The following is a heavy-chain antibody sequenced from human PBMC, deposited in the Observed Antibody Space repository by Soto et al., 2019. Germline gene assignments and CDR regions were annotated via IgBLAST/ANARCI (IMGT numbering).Heavy chain of an antibody. D-gene: IGHD2-2*01. V-gene: IGHV4-31*03. Sequence: PSETLSLTCTVSGGSISSGGYYWSWIRQHPGKGLEWIGYIYYSGSTYYNPSLKSRVTISVDTSKNQSSLKLSSVTAADTAVYYCARELPAGRFDAFDIWGQGTMVTVSS. CDR1: GGSISSGGYY. CDR2: IYYSGST. CDR3: ARELPAGRFDAFDI. J-gene: IGHJ3*02.